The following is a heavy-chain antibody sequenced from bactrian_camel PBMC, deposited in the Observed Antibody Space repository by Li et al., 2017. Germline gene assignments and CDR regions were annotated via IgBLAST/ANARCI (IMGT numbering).Heavy chain of an antibody. Sequence: HVQLVESGGGSVRPGGSLRLACAVSGYTHDTFCMAWFRQAPGKEREGVARIYTGSGNTYYADSVKGRFTISQDDAKNTVYLQMNSLKPEDTAMYYCAARGPYCYTKLSVADFTYWGQGTQVTVS. CDR2: IYTGSGNT. V-gene: IGHV3S1*01. D-gene: IGHD2*01. CDR3: AARGPYCYTKLSVADFTY. J-gene: IGHJ6*01. CDR1: GYTHDTFC.